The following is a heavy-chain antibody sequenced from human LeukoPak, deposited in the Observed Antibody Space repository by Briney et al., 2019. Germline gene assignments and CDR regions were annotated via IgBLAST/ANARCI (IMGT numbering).Heavy chain of an antibody. CDR3: ARHSSGWHFDS. J-gene: IGHJ4*02. CDR1: GGSISSYY. Sequence: SETLSLTCTVSGGSISSYYWSWIRQPPGKGLEWIGWFYYSGGTYFNPSLGSRVTISADTSRNHLSLNLRSLTTADTAVYYCARHSSGWHFDSWGQGALVTVSS. CDR2: FYYSGGT. V-gene: IGHV4-59*13. D-gene: IGHD6-19*01.